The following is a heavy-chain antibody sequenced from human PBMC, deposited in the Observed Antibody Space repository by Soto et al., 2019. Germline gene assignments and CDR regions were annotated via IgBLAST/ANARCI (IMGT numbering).Heavy chain of an antibody. J-gene: IGHJ5*02. V-gene: IGHV3-23*01. Sequence: EVQLLESGGGLVQPGGSLRLSCAASGFTFSSYAMSWVRQAPGKGLEWVSAISGSGGSTYYADSVKGRFTISRDNSKKTLYLQMNSLRAEDTAVYYCAKQPQLAVAGNWFDPWGQGTLVTVSS. D-gene: IGHD6-19*01. CDR3: AKQPQLAVAGNWFDP. CDR1: GFTFSSYA. CDR2: ISGSGGST.